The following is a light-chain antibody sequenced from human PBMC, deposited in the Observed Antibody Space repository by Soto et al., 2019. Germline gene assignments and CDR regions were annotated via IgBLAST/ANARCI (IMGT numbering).Light chain of an antibody. CDR1: SGDVGGYDY. V-gene: IGLV2-14*01. CDR2: EVT. Sequence: QSALTQPASVSGSPGQSITISCTGTSGDVGGYDYVSWYQQQPGKAPQLMIYEVTNRPSGVSNRFSGSKSGNTASLTISGLQAEDEADYFCSSFTSSTTVIFGGGTQLTVL. J-gene: IGLJ2*01. CDR3: SSFTSSTTVI.